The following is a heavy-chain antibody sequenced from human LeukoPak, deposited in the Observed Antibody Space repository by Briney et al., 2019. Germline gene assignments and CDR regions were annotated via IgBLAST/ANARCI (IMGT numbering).Heavy chain of an antibody. J-gene: IGHJ6*03. Sequence: SETLSLTCAVYGGAFSNYYCSWIRQPPGKGLEWIGEINDSGRTNYNPSLMSRVTVSVDTPKKQFSLRLTSVTATDTAVYYCARRWNYGRNYYIDVWGKGATVSVSS. CDR3: ARRWNYGRNYYIDV. CDR2: INDSGRT. D-gene: IGHD1-7*01. CDR1: GGAFSNYY. V-gene: IGHV4-34*01.